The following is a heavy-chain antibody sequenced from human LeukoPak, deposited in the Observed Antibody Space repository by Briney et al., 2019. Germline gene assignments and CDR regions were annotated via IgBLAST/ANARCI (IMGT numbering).Heavy chain of an antibody. V-gene: IGHV4-39*01. CDR3: ARLNWARFDY. D-gene: IGHD7-27*01. CDR2: IYYSGST. Sequence: PSETLSLTCTVSGGSISSSSYYWGWIRQSPGKGLEWIGSIYYSGSTYYNPSLKSRVTISVDTSKNQFSLKLSSVTAADTAVYYCARLNWARFDYWGQGTLVTVSS. CDR1: GGSISSSSYY. J-gene: IGHJ4*02.